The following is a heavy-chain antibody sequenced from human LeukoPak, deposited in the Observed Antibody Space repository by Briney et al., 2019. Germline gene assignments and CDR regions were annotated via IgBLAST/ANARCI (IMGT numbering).Heavy chain of an antibody. Sequence: SETLSLTCTVSGGSISSYYWSWIRQPPGKGLEWIGYIYYSGSTNYNPSLKSRVTISVDTSKNQFSLKLSSVTAADTAVYYCAMFFDDSSGYDYWGQGTLVTVSS. J-gene: IGHJ4*02. CDR2: IYYSGST. V-gene: IGHV4-59*08. CDR1: GGSISSYY. D-gene: IGHD3-22*01. CDR3: AMFFDDSSGYDY.